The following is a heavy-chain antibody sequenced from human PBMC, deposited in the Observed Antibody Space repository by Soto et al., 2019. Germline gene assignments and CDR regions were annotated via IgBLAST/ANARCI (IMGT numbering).Heavy chain of an antibody. J-gene: IGHJ6*02. CDR3: AREYTAWPLAYGLDV. CDR1: GFTFSNFA. V-gene: IGHV3-23*01. CDR2: IAADGASP. Sequence: GGSLRLSCAASGFTFSNFAMNWVRQAPGKGLDWVSSIAADGASPDYAESAKGRFTISRDNAKNSVSLQMNSLRAEDTAVYYCAREYTAWPLAYGLDVWGQGTTVTVSS. D-gene: IGHD2-2*02.